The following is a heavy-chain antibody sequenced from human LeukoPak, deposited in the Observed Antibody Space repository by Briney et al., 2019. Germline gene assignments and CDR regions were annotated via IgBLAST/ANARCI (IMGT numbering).Heavy chain of an antibody. Sequence: PGRSLRLSCAASGFTFDDYAMHWVRQAPGKGLEWVSGISWNSGSIGYADSVKGRFTISRDNAKNSLYLQMNSLRAEDTALYYCARVTEWFLPSGRYYFDYWGQGTLVTVSS. J-gene: IGHJ4*02. V-gene: IGHV3-9*01. CDR2: ISWNSGSI. CDR1: GFTFDDYA. CDR3: ARVTEWFLPSGRYYFDY. D-gene: IGHD3-3*01.